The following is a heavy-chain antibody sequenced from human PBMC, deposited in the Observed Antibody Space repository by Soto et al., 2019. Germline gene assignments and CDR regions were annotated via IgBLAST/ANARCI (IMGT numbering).Heavy chain of an antibody. J-gene: IGHJ5*01. CDR2: IYSSGST. V-gene: IGHV4-4*07. CDR3: ARQTTYSSSWFDY. D-gene: IGHD6-13*01. Sequence: QVQLQESGPGLVKPSETLSLTCTVSGGSIINYYWTWIRQPAGKGLEWVGRIYSSGSTSYNPSLKSRLTMSVGTSRNQFSLKLTSLTAAATALYYCARQTTYSSSWFDYWGHGTLVTVSS. CDR1: GGSIINYY.